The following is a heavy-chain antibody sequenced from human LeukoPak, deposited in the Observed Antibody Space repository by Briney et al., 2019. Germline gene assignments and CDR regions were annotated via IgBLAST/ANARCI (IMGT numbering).Heavy chain of an antibody. CDR2: INHSGST. V-gene: IGHV4-34*01. D-gene: IGHD1-26*01. CDR3: ARVTTGRQCSGSYSDY. CDR1: GGSFSGYY. Sequence: SETLSLTCAVYGGSFSGYYWSWIRQPPGKGLEWIGEINHSGSTNYNPSLKSRVTISVDTSKNQFSLKLSSVTAADTAVYYCARVTTGRQCSGSYSDYWGQGTLVTVSS. J-gene: IGHJ4*02.